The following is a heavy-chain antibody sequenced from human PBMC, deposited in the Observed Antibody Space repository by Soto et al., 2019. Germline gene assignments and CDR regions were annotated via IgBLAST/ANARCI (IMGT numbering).Heavy chain of an antibody. Sequence: QVQLVESGGGVVQPGRSLRLSCAASEFTFNRHAMHWVRQAPGKGLEWVAVISHDGRIKYYADSVKGRFTISRDNSMNTLDLQMNSPRAEHTAIYFCARVSGHVYATLHGPFDYWGQGTLVTVSS. J-gene: IGHJ4*02. D-gene: IGHD2-8*01. CDR1: EFTFNRHA. CDR2: ISHDGRIK. CDR3: ARVSGHVYATLHGPFDY. V-gene: IGHV3-30*04.